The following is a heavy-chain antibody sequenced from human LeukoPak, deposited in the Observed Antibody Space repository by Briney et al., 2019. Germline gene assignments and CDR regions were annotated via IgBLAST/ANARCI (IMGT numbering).Heavy chain of an antibody. CDR2: INHSGST. J-gene: IGHJ5*02. D-gene: IGHD2-2*01. V-gene: IGHV4-34*01. CDR3: ARGRRICSSTSCYGNWFDP. CDR1: GGSFSGYY. Sequence: LETLSLTCAVYGGSFSGYYWSWIRQPPGKGLEWIGEINHSGSTNCNPSLKSRVTISVDTSKNQFSLKLSSVTAADTAVYYCARGRRICSSTSCYGNWFDPWGQGTLVTVSS.